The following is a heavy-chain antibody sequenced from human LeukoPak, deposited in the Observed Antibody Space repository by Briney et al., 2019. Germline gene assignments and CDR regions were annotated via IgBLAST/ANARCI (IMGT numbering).Heavy chain of an antibody. CDR3: ARRLISSGYYFDY. CDR1: GYSFTSYW. J-gene: IGHJ4*02. V-gene: IGHV5-51*01. Sequence: GESLKISCKGSGYSFTSYWIGWVRQMPGKGLEWMGIIYPGDSDTRYSPSFQGQVTISADKSISTACLQWSSLKASDTAMYYCARRLISSGYYFDYWGQGTLVTVSS. D-gene: IGHD3-22*01. CDR2: IYPGDSDT.